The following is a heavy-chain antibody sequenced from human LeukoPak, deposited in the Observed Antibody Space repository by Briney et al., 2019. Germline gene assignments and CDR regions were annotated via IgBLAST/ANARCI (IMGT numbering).Heavy chain of an antibody. D-gene: IGHD6-6*01. CDR1: GFTFSNYW. CDR2: ISGRDGST. CDR3: VKERGYSSSSFDY. J-gene: IGHJ4*02. V-gene: IGHV3-23*01. Sequence: PGGSLRLSCAASGFTFSNYWMHWVRQAPGKGLVWVSAISGRDGSTYYADSVKGRFTISRDNSKNTLYLQMNSLRGEDTAVYYCVKERGYSSSSFDYWGQGTLVTVSS.